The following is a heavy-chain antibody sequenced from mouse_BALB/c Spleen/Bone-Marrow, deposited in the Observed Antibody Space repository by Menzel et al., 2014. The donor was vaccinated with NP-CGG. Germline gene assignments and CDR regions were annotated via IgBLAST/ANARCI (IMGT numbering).Heavy chain of an antibody. V-gene: IGHV1S22*01. CDR1: GYTFTSYW. CDR2: IYPGSGST. Sequence: GSELVRPGASVKLSCKASGYTFTSYWMHWVKQRPGQGLEWIGNIYPGSGSTNYDEKFKSKATLTVDTSSSTAYMQLSSLTSEDSAVYYCTRQTARATSLDYWGQGTTLTVSS. CDR3: TRQTARATSLDY. D-gene: IGHD3-2*01. J-gene: IGHJ2*01.